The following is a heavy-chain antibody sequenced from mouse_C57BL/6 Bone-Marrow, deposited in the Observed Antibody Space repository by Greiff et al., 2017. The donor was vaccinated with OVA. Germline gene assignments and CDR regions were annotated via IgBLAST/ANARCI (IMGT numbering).Heavy chain of an antibody. CDR1: GFNIKDDY. J-gene: IGHJ1*03. Sequence: EVQLQQSGAELVRPGASVKLSCTASGFNIKDDYMHWVKQRPDQGLEWIGWIDPEHGDTEYASKFQGKATLTADTSSNTASLQLSSLTSEHTSFYYYTTYSSTHWYFDVWGTGTTVTVSS. CDR2: IDPEHGDT. D-gene: IGHD1-1*01. V-gene: IGHV14-4*01. CDR3: TTYSSTHWYFDV.